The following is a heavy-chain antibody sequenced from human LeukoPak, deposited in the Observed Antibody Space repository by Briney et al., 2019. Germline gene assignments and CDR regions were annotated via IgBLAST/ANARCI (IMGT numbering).Heavy chain of an antibody. CDR2: INHSGST. J-gene: IGHJ4*02. Sequence: SSETLSLTCAVYGGSFSGYYWSWIRQPPGKGLEWIGEINHSGSTNYNPSLKSRVTISVDTSKNQFSLKLSSVTAADTAVYYCAGIYCGGDCFGRHFDYWGQGTLVTVSS. CDR1: GGSFSGYY. D-gene: IGHD2-21*02. V-gene: IGHV4-34*01. CDR3: AGIYCGGDCFGRHFDY.